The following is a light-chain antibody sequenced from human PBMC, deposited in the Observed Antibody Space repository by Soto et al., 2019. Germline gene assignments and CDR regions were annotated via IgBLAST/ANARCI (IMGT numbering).Light chain of an antibody. CDR1: QSVSSSY. CDR3: QQYGSSPIT. V-gene: IGKV3D-20*01. CDR2: DTS. J-gene: IGKJ5*01. Sequence: VGLTQSPATLSLSPGERGTLSCGASQSVSSSYVAWYQHKPGLAPRLLIHDTSSRAIGIPDRLSGSKSGTNFTLTIRRMEPEDVGMYYCQQYGSSPITFGQGTRLEIK.